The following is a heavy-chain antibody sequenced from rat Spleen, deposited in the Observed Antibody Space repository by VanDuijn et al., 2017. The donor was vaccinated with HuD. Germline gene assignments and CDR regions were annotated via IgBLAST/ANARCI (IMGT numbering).Heavy chain of an antibody. J-gene: IGHJ2*01. D-gene: IGHD1-2*01. CDR1: GFTFSNYY. Sequence: EVQLVESGGSLVQPGRSLKLSCVASGFTFSNYYMAWVRQTPKKGLEWVATISSSGSRIFYGDSVKGRFTISRDNSKSILYLQMDSLMSEDTATYYCVRQPHTTYVYGYYFDYWGQGVMVTVSS. CDR2: ISSSGSRI. V-gene: IGHV5-7*01. CDR3: VRQPHTTYVYGYYFDY.